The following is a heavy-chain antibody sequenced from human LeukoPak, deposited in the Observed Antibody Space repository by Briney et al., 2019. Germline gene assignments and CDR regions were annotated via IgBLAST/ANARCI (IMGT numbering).Heavy chain of an antibody. J-gene: IGHJ4*02. Sequence: SETLSLTCTVSGGSISSSSYYWGWIRQPPGKGLEWIGSIYYSGSTYYNPSLKSRVTISVDTSKNQFSLKLSSVAAADTAVYYCAGYCSGGSCYSFVGHYDYWGQGTLVTVSS. CDR1: GGSISSSSYY. CDR2: IYYSGST. D-gene: IGHD2-15*01. CDR3: AGYCSGGSCYSFVGHYDY. V-gene: IGHV4-39*01.